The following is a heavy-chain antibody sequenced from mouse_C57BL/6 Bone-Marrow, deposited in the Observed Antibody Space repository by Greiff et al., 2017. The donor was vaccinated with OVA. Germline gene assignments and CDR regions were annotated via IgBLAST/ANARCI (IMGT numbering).Heavy chain of an antibody. V-gene: IGHV1-4*01. CDR2: INPSSGYT. D-gene: IGHD3-2*02. Sequence: VQLQQSGAELARPGASVKMSCKASGYTFTSYTMPWVKQRPGQGLEWIGYINPSSGYTKYTQKFKDKSTLTADKSYSTDYMQLSSLTAEDAAVKYCARDSSGGVHYWGQGTTLTVSS. CDR3: ARDSSGGVHY. CDR1: GYTFTSYT. J-gene: IGHJ2*01.